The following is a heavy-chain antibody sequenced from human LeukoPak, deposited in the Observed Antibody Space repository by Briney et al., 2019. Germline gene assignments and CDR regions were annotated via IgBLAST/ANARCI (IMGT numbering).Heavy chain of an antibody. CDR2: IYYSGST. D-gene: IGHD6-13*01. J-gene: IGHJ4*02. CDR1: GGSISSSSYY. CDR3: ARELAAAGTNY. V-gene: IGHV4-39*07. Sequence: PSETLSLTCTVSGGSISSSSYYWGWIRQPPGKGLEWIGSIYYSGSTYYNPSLKSRVTISVDTSKNQFSLKLSSVTAADTAVYYCARELAAAGTNYWGQGTLVTVSS.